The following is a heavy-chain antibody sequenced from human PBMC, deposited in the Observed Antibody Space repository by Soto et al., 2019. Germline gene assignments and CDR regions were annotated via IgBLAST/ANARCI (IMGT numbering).Heavy chain of an antibody. J-gene: IGHJ5*02. D-gene: IGHD2-2*01. CDR2: IYHSGST. CDR3: ARGSTCSSTSCYSYNWFDP. Sequence: SSETLSLTCAVSGGSISSGGYSWSWIRQPPGKGLEWIGYIYHSGSTYYNPSLKSRVTISVDRSKNQFSLKLSSVTAADTAVYYCARGSTCSSTSCYSYNWFDPWGQGTLVTVSS. CDR1: GGSISSGGYS. V-gene: IGHV4-30-2*01.